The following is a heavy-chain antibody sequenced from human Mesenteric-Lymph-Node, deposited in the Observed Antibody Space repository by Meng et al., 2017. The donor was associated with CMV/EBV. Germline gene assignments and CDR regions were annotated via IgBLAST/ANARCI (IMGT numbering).Heavy chain of an antibody. CDR2: VNSDGTST. D-gene: IGHD4-23*01. J-gene: IGHJ4*02. CDR3: TRGNSHAHDY. V-gene: IGHV3-74*01. Sequence: GESLKISCAASGFIFNNYAMHWVRQAPGKGLVWVSRVNSDGTSTSYADSVKGRFTISRDNAENTLYLQMNSLRAEDTAVYYCTRGNSHAHDYWGQGTLVTVSS. CDR1: GFIFNNYA.